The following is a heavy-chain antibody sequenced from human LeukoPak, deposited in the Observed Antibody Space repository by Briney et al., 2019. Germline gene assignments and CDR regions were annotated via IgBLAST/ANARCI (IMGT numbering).Heavy chain of an antibody. D-gene: IGHD6-13*01. CDR3: ASDSSPPRHDAFDI. CDR1: GGTFSSYA. Sequence: SVKVSCKASGGTFSSYAISWVRQAPGQGLEWMGGIIPIFGTANYAQKFQGRVTITADESTSTAYMELSSLRSEDTAVYYCASDSSPPRHDAFDIWGQGTMVTVSS. CDR2: IIPIFGTA. V-gene: IGHV1-69*13. J-gene: IGHJ3*02.